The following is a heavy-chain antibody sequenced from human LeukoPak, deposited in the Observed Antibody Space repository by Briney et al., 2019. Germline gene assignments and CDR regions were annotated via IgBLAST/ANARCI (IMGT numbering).Heavy chain of an antibody. V-gene: IGHV3-7*01. CDR3: ARAGGGRPFDY. D-gene: IGHD3-16*01. J-gene: IGHJ4*02. Sequence: GGSLRLSCAASGFTFSSHWMTWVRQAPGKGLEWVANIKQDGSEKYYVDSVKGQFTISRDNAKNSLYLQMNSLRAEDTAVYYCARAGGGRPFDYWGQGTLVTVSS. CDR1: GFTFSSHW. CDR2: IKQDGSEK.